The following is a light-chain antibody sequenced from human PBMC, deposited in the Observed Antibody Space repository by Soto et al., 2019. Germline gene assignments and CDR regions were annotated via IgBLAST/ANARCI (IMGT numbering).Light chain of an antibody. V-gene: IGLV1-51*01. CDR3: GSWDSSLRAYV. CDR1: ISNIGGNS. CDR2: DDN. J-gene: IGLJ1*01. Sequence: QSVMTQPPSVSAAPGQQVTISCSGSISNIGGNSVSWYQQLPGTAPKLLIYDDNKRPSGIPDRFSGSKSGTSATLGITGFQTGDEADYYCGSWDSSLRAYVYGTGTKVTVL.